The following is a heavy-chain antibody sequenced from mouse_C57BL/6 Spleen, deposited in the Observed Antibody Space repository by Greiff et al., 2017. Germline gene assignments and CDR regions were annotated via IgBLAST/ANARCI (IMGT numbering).Heavy chain of an antibody. CDR3: AREAWFAY. CDR1: GFTFSDYG. CDR2: ISSGSSTS. V-gene: IGHV5-17*01. J-gene: IGHJ3*01. Sequence: EVQLVESGGGLVKPGGSLKLSCAASGFTFSDYGMHWVRQAPEKGLEWVAYISSGSSTSYYADTVKGRFTISRDNAKNTLFLQMTSLRSEDTAMYYCAREAWFAYWGQGTLVTVSA.